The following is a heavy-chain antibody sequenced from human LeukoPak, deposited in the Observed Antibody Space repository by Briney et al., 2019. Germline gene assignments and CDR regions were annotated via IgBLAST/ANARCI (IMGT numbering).Heavy chain of an antibody. D-gene: IGHD2-2*01. V-gene: IGHV4-39*07. CDR2: IYYSGST. CDR3: ARERSTYAGAPENWFDP. J-gene: IGHJ5*02. CDR1: GGSISSSSYY. Sequence: SETLSLTCTVSGGSISSSSYYWGWIRQPPGKGLEWIGSIYYSGSTYYNPSLKSRVTISVDRSKTQFSLKLSSVTAADTAVYYCARERSTYAGAPENWFDPWGQGILVTVSS.